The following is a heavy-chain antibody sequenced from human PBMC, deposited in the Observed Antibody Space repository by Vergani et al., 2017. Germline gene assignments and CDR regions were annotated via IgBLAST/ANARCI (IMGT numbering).Heavy chain of an antibody. V-gene: IGHV3-30-3*01. D-gene: IGHD3-16*01. J-gene: IGHJ3*02. Sequence: QVQLVESGGGVVQPGGSLRLSCAASGFTFSSYAMHWVRQAPGKGLEWVAVISYDGSNKYYADSVKGRFTISRDNSKNTLYLQMNSLRAEDTAVYYCARGGDYPYAFDIWGQGTMVTVSS. CDR2: ISYDGSNK. CDR3: ARGGDYPYAFDI. CDR1: GFTFSSYA.